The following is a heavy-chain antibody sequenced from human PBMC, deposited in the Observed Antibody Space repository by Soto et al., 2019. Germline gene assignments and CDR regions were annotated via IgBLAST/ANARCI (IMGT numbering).Heavy chain of an antibody. D-gene: IGHD3-16*02. J-gene: IGHJ3*02. CDR1: GGSISSGGYY. Sequence: QVQLQEACPGLVKPSQTLSLTCTVSGGSISSGGYYWSWIRQHPGKVLEWIGYIYYSGGTYYNPSLQSRVTISVDTSKNKCSLKLSSVTAADTAVYDCASAIVRVVGQYYYVWGSYRHDAFDIWVQGTMVTVSS. CDR2: IYYSGGT. CDR3: ASAIVRVVGQYYYVWGSYRHDAFDI. V-gene: IGHV4-31*03.